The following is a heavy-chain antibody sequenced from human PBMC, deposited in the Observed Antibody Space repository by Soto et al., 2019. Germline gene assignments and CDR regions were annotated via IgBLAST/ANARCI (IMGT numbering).Heavy chain of an antibody. CDR3: ARLGNPEHDYGDGPFDY. CDR1: GGSISSYY. Sequence: PSETLSLTCTVSGGSISSYYWSWIRQPPGKGLEWIGYIYYSGSTNYNPSLKSRVTISVDTSKNQFSLKLSSVTAADTAVYYCARLGNPEHDYGDGPFDYWGQGTLVTVSS. J-gene: IGHJ4*02. CDR2: IYYSGST. V-gene: IGHV4-59*01. D-gene: IGHD4-17*01.